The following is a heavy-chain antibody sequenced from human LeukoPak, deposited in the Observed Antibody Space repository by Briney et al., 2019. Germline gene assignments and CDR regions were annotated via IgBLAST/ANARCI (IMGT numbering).Heavy chain of an antibody. J-gene: IGHJ4*02. D-gene: IGHD4-17*01. CDR1: RFTFSSYA. CDR3: AKERTVTTLGIFYPEYYFDY. Sequence: GGSLRLSCAASRFTFSSYAMSWVRQAPGEGLGWVSAISGSGGSTYYADSVKGRFTISRDNSKNTLYLQMNSLRAEDTAVYYCAKERTVTTLGIFYPEYYFDYWGQGTLVTVSS. CDR2: ISGSGGST. V-gene: IGHV3-23*01.